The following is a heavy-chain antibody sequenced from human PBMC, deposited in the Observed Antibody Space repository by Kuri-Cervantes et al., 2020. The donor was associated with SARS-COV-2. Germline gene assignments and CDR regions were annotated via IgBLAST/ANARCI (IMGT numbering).Heavy chain of an antibody. V-gene: IGHV4-30-2*01. CDR3: GRGGDYDYSSGYSHYVQH. J-gene: IGHJ1*01. Sequence: SETLSLTCAVSGGSISSGGYSWAWIRQPPGKGLEWIGCIYQSGGTYYNPSLKSRVIISVDRSKNQFSLKLESVTAADTAVYYCGRGGDYDYSSGYSHYVQHWGQGTQVTVSS. D-gene: IGHD3-3*01. CDR2: IYQSGGT. CDR1: GGSISSGGYS.